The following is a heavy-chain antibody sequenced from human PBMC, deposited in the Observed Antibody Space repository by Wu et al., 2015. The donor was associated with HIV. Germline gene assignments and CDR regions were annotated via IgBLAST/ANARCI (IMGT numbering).Heavy chain of an antibody. CDR2: ISAYNGNT. D-gene: IGHD1-7*01. CDR1: GYTFTSYG. J-gene: IGHJ4*02. V-gene: IGHV1-18*01. CDR3: ARDQGAPLTGTTAGWVY. Sequence: QVQLVQSGAEMKKPGASVKVSCKASGYTFTSYGISWVRQAPGQGLEWMGWISAYNGNTNYAQKLQGRVTMTTDTSTSTAYMELRSLRSDDTAVYYCARDQGAPLTGTTAGWVYWGQGTLVTVSS.